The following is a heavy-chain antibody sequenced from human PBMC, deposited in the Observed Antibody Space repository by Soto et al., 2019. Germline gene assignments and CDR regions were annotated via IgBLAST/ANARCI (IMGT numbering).Heavy chain of an antibody. D-gene: IGHD6-19*01. J-gene: IGHJ5*02. CDR2: IVVGSGNT. CDR1: GFTFTSSA. Sequence: SVKVSCKASGFTFTSSAVQWVRQARGQRLEWIGWIVVGSGNTNYAQKFQERVTITRDMSTSTAYMELSSPRSEDTAVYYCAAVVGGTNWFDPWGQGTLVTVSS. CDR3: AAVVGGTNWFDP. V-gene: IGHV1-58*01.